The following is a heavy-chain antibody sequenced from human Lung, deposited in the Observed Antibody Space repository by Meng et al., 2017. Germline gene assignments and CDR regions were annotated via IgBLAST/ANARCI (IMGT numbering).Heavy chain of an antibody. Sequence: QLQLQESGPGLVKPSETLSLTCTVSGGSTTSTSYYWDWIRQSPAKGLEWIGTIGYSGTIVYNPSLSSRVTMTLDTSKNQFSLKLSSVTATDTAVYYCARRVHDGSGHHYFDYWGQGTLVTVSS. J-gene: IGHJ4*02. CDR3: ARRVHDGSGHHYFDY. CDR2: IGYSGTI. CDR1: GGSTTSTSYY. D-gene: IGHD3-22*01. V-gene: IGHV4-39*01.